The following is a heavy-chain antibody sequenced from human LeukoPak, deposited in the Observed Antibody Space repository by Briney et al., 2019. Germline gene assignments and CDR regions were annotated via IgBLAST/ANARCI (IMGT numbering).Heavy chain of an antibody. CDR1: GFTFSSYS. D-gene: IGHD5-24*01. J-gene: IGHJ4*02. Sequence: PGRSLRLSCAASGFTFSSYSMNWVRQAPGKGLEWVSSISSSSSYIYYADSVKGRFTISRDNAKNSLYLQMNSLRAEDTAVYYCARSAEMATMIHFDYWGQGTLVTVSS. CDR3: ARSAEMATMIHFDY. V-gene: IGHV3-21*01. CDR2: ISSSSSYI.